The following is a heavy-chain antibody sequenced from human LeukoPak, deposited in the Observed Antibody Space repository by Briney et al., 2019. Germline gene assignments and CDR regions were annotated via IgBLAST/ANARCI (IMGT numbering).Heavy chain of an antibody. CDR2: INSDGSST. D-gene: IGHD4-11*01. V-gene: IGHV3-74*01. J-gene: IGHJ4*02. Sequence: PGGSLRLSCAASGFTFSSYWMHWVRQAPGKGPVWVSRINSDGSSTSYADSVKGRFTISRDNAKNTLYLQMNSLRAEDTAVYYCARSSYSNGEANDYWGQGTLVTVSS. CDR1: GFTFSSYW. CDR3: ARSSYSNGEANDY.